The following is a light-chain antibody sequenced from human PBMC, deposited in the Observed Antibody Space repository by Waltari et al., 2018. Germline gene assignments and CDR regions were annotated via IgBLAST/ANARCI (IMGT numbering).Light chain of an antibody. V-gene: IGLV4-69*01. Sequence: QVVLTQSPSASASLGAAVKLPCTLSSGHSTSAIAWHQQQPEKGPRYLMKVNSDGTHTKGDGIPDRFSGSSSGAERYLIISSLQSEDEADYLCQTWATGIGVFGGGTKLTVL. CDR3: QTWATGIGV. CDR1: SGHSTSA. CDR2: VNSDGTH. J-gene: IGLJ3*02.